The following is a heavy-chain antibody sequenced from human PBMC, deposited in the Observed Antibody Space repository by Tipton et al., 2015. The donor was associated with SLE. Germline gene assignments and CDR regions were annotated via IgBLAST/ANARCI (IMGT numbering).Heavy chain of an antibody. CDR1: GGSINSYY. CDR2: IFYSGTT. Sequence: TLSLTCTVSGGSINSYYWSWIRQPPGKGLEWIGFIFYSGTTDYNPSLKTRVTMSLDTSKNQFSLNLRSVTAADTAMYYCARPRERDYNDAFDIWGQGTMVIVSS. CDR3: ARPRERDYNDAFDI. V-gene: IGHV4-59*01. D-gene: IGHD4-11*01. J-gene: IGHJ3*02.